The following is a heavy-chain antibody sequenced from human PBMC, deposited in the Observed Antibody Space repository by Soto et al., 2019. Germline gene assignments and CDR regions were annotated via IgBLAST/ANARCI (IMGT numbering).Heavy chain of an antibody. V-gene: IGHV1-3*01. D-gene: IGHD3-22*01. J-gene: IGHJ4*01. CDR3: ARVTYYYDSSHFDY. Sequence: GASVKVSCKASGYPFTTYAMTWVRQAPGQRLEWMGWINSVNGNTKYSQKFKGRVTITRDTSATTAYMELSSLRSEDTAVYYCARVTYYYDSSHFDYWG. CDR2: INSVNGNT. CDR1: GYPFTTYA.